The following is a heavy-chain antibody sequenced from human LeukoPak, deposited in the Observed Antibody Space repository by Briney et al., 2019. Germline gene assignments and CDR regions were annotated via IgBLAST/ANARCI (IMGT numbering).Heavy chain of an antibody. CDR2: INHSGST. CDR1: GGSFSGYY. Sequence: SETLSLTCAVYGGSFSGYYWSWIRQSPGKGLEWIGEINHSGSTNYNPSLKSRVTISVDTSKNQFSLKLSSVTAADTAVYYCARGLYDSSGYFLYFDYWGQGTLVTVSS. V-gene: IGHV4-34*01. J-gene: IGHJ4*02. CDR3: ARGLYDSSGYFLYFDY. D-gene: IGHD3-22*01.